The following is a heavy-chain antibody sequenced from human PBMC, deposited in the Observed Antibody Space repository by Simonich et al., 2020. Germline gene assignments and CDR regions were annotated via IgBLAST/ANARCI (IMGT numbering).Heavy chain of an antibody. CDR2: INPKRGGT. Sequence: QVQLVQSGAEVKKPGASVKVSCKASGYTFTGYYMHWVRQAPGKGLEWVGWINPKRGGTNYAQKVQGRVTMTRDTSISTAYMELSRLRSDDTAVYYCARGRLTGDKGAFDIWGQGTMVTVSS. CDR3: ARGRLTGDKGAFDI. J-gene: IGHJ3*02. CDR1: GYTFTGYY. D-gene: IGHD7-27*01. V-gene: IGHV1-2*02.